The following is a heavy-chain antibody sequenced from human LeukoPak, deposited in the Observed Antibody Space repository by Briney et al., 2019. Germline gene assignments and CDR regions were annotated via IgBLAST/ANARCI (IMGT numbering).Heavy chain of an antibody. D-gene: IGHD6-13*01. V-gene: IGHV1-69*04. Sequence: SVTVSCKASGGTFSSYAISWVRQAPGQGLEWMGRIIPILGIANYAQKFQGRVTITADKSTSTAYMELSSLRSEDTAVYYCARDVDRRIAAAGTGNFDYWGQGTLVTVSS. J-gene: IGHJ4*02. CDR2: IIPILGIA. CDR1: GGTFSSYA. CDR3: ARDVDRRIAAAGTGNFDY.